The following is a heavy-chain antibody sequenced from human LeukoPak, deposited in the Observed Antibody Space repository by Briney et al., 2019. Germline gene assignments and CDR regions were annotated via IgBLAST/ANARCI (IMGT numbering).Heavy chain of an antibody. Sequence: PSQTLSLTCTVSAGSVSSGGYYWSWIRQPAGKGLEWIGRIYSPGTNYNYNPSVKSRVTISIDTSKNQFSLKLTTVTAADTAVYYCARGIGTSYDSSRDAFDIWGQGTMVTVSS. D-gene: IGHD3-22*01. V-gene: IGHV4-61*02. CDR2: IYSPGT. CDR3: ARGIGTSYDSSRDAFDI. CDR1: AGSVSSGGYY. J-gene: IGHJ3*02.